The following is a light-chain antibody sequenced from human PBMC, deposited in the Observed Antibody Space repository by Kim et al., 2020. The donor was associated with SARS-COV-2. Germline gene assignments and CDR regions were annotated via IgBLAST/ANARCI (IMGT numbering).Light chain of an antibody. V-gene: IGLV2-23*02. CDR1: SSDVGSFNL. CDR3: SSYAGSSTLV. CDR2: EVT. J-gene: IGLJ2*01. Sequence: QSALTQPASVSGSPGQSITISCTGTSSDVGSFNLVSWYQQYPGKAPKLMIYEVTKRPSGVSNRFSGAKSGNTASLTISGLQADDEADYYCSSYAGSSTLVFGGGTKLTVL.